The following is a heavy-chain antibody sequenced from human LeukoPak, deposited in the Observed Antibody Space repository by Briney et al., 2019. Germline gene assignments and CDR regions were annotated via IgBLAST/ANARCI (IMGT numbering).Heavy chain of an antibody. V-gene: IGHV3-49*04. CDR3: ARDKMAGNDFLDV. CDR1: GFTFGYYA. D-gene: IGHD3-3*01. Sequence: GGSLRLSCTASGFTFGYYAMSWVRQAPGKGREWVGFIRSKSHGGTTDYAASVKGRFIISRDDSKCIAYLKMDSLKTEDTAVYYCARDKMAGNDFLDVWGQGTMVTVSS. J-gene: IGHJ3*01. CDR2: IRSKSHGGTT.